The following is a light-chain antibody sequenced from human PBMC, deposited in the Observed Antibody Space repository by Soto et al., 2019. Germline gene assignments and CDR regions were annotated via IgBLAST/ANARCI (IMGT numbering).Light chain of an antibody. CDR2: RNN. Sequence: LTQPPSASGTPGQRVTISCSGSSSNIGSNYVYWYQQLPGTAPKLLIYRNNQRPSGVPDRFSGSKSGTSASLAISGLRSEDEADYYCAAWDDSLSAYVVFGGGTKLTVL. V-gene: IGLV1-47*01. J-gene: IGLJ2*01. CDR3: AAWDDSLSAYVV. CDR1: SSNIGSNY.